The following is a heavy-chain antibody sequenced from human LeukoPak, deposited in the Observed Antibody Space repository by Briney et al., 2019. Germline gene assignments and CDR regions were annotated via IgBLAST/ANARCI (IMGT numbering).Heavy chain of an antibody. V-gene: IGHV4-30-4*01. D-gene: IGHD2-21*02. CDR2: IYYSGNT. J-gene: IGHJ4*02. CDR1: GGSFSGYY. CDR3: AREILAYCGGDCYSAPFDY. Sequence: SETLSLTCAVYGGSFSGYYWSWIRPPPGKGLEWIGYIYYSGNTYYNPSLKSRVTISVDTSKSQFSLKLTSVTAADTAVYYCAREILAYCGGDCYSAPFDYWGQGTLVTVSS.